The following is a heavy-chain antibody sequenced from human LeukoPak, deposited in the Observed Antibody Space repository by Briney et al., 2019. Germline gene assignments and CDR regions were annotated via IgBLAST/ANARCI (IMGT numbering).Heavy chain of an antibody. CDR3: AKDHNDFWSGYPPN. V-gene: IGHV3-23*01. Sequence: GGSLRLSCAASGFTFINHAMTWVRQAPGKGLEWVSAIGGSDGVTYYADSVRGRFTISRDNSKNTLYLQMNSLRADDTAVYYCAKDHNDFWSGYPPNWGQGTLVTVSS. D-gene: IGHD3-3*01. CDR1: GFTFINHA. CDR2: IGGSDGVT. J-gene: IGHJ4*02.